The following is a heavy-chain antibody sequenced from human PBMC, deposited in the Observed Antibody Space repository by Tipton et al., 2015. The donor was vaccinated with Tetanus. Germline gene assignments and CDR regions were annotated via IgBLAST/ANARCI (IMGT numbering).Heavy chain of an antibody. J-gene: IGHJ4*02. D-gene: IGHD4-17*01. CDR2: ISYDGSNK. CDR3: ARDPPTGPYGVDY. CDR1: GFTFSSYA. V-gene: IGHV3-30*04. Sequence: RSLRLSCAASGFTFSSYAMHWVRQAPGKGLEWVAVISYDGSNKYYADSVKGRFTISRDNSKNTLCLQMNSLRAEDTAVYYCARDPPTGPYGVDYWGQGTLVTVSS.